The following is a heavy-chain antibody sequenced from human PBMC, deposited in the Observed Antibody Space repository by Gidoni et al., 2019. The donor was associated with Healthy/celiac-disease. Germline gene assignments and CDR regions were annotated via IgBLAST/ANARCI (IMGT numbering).Heavy chain of an antibody. CDR3: AKAAPALRIVVVPTTRYYGMDV. Sequence: EVQLLESGGGLVQPGGSLRLSCAASGFTFSSYAMSWVRQAPGKGLEWVSAISGSGGSTYYADSVKGRFTISRDNSKNTLYLQMNSLRAEDTAVYYCAKAAPALRIVVVPTTRYYGMDVWGQGTTVTVSS. V-gene: IGHV3-23*01. CDR1: GFTFSSYA. J-gene: IGHJ6*02. CDR2: ISGSGGST. D-gene: IGHD2-2*01.